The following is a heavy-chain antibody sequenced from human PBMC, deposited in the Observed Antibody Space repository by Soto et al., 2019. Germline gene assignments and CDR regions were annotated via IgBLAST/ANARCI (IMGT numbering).Heavy chain of an antibody. D-gene: IGHD4-4*01. Sequence: SETLSLTCTVSGGSISSSSYYWGWIRQPPGKGLEWIGSIYYSGSTYYNPSLKSRVTISVDTSKNQFSLKLSSVTAADTAVYYCWGPGYSNPFYYYGMDVWGQGTTVTVSS. V-gene: IGHV4-39*01. CDR2: IYYSGST. J-gene: IGHJ6*02. CDR1: GGSISSSSYY. CDR3: WGPGYSNPFYYYGMDV.